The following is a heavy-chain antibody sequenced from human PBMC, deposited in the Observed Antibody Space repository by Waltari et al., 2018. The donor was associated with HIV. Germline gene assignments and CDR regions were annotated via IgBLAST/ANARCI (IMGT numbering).Heavy chain of an antibody. CDR1: GFTFDDYA. J-gene: IGHJ2*01. Sequence: EVQLVESGGGLVQPGRSLRLSCAASGFTFDDYAMHWVRQAPGKGLEWVSGISWNSGSIGYADSVKGRFTISRDNAKNSLYLQMNSLRAEDTALYYCAKDAGSGSYQNYWYFDLWGRGTLVTVSS. CDR3: AKDAGSGSYQNYWYFDL. D-gene: IGHD3-10*01. CDR2: ISWNSGSI. V-gene: IGHV3-9*01.